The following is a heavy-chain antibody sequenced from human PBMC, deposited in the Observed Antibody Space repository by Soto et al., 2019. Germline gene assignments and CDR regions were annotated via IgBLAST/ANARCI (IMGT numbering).Heavy chain of an antibody. V-gene: IGHV1-46*01. CDR3: ARSLLPGDF. D-gene: IGHD2-21*01. Sequence: QVQLLQSGAEVKKPGAPVKASCKASGYIFIHYYIHWVRQATGQGLEWMAIINPNGGSTNYAQKFQGRFTVTSDTSTSTVSMELNSLGSDDTAVYFCARSLLPGDFWGQGTLVTVSS. CDR2: INPNGGST. J-gene: IGHJ4*02. CDR1: GYIFIHYY.